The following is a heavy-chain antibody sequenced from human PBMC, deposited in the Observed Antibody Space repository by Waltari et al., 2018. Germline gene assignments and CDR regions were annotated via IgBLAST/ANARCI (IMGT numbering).Heavy chain of an antibody. V-gene: IGHV4-4*02. Sequence: QVQLQESGPGLVKPSGTLSLTCAVSGGSISSSNWWSWVRQPPGKGLGWIGEIYHSGDPNYNPSLKGPVTLSGDKSKNQFSLELSSVAAGGTAVYYWARDAIYGGNSGAYDYWGQGTLVTVSS. CDR1: GGSISSSNW. D-gene: IGHD2-21*02. J-gene: IGHJ4*02. CDR3: ARDAIYGGNSGAYDY. CDR2: IYHSGDP.